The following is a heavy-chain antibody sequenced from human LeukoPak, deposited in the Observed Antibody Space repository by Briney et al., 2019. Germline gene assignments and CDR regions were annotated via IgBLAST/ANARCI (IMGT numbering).Heavy chain of an antibody. V-gene: IGHV3-21*01. Sequence: SGGSLTLSCAASGITLTSNVMSWVRQVPGKGLEWVSSISTRSNYIYYRDSVNGRFTISRDNARNSLFLQMHSLRPGDTAMYYCARDYVAGLSGAGPFEYWGQGTLVTVSS. CDR3: ARDYVAGLSGAGPFEY. J-gene: IGHJ4*02. CDR1: GITLTSNV. CDR2: ISTRSNYI. D-gene: IGHD6-13*01.